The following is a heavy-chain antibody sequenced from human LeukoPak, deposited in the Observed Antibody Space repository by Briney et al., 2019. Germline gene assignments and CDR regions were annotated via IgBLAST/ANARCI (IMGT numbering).Heavy chain of an antibody. CDR2: INTDGSTS. CDR3: ARGTWGTAGDWFDP. J-gene: IGHJ5*02. CDR1: GFTFSSFW. D-gene: IGHD3-16*01. V-gene: IGHV3-74*01. Sequence: GGSLRLSCAASGFTFSSFWMHWVRQAPGEGLVWVSRINTDGSTSSYADSVKGRFTISRDNAKNTLYLQMNSLRAEDTAVYYCARGTWGTAGDWFDPWGQGTLVTVSS.